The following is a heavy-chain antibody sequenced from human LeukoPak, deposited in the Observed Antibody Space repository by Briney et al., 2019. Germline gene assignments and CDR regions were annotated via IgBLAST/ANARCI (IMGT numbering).Heavy chain of an antibody. J-gene: IGHJ4*02. CDR2: IKQDGSEK. D-gene: IGHD2-2*01. V-gene: IGHV3-7*01. Sequence: GGSLRLSCAASGFTFSSYWMSWVRQAPGKGLEWVANIKQDGSEKYYVDSVKGRFTISRDNAKNSLYLQMNSLRAEDTAVYYCARGYLYYQYSLDYWGQGTLVTVSS. CDR1: GFTFSSYW. CDR3: ARGYLYYQYSLDY.